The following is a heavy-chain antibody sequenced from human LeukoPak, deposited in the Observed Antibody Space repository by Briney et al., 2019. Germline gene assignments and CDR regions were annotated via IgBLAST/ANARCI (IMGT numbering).Heavy chain of an antibody. CDR3: AQSVPRGVS. D-gene: IGHD2-8*01. V-gene: IGHV7-4-1*02. Sequence: ASVKVSCKASGDTFTKYVINWVRQAPGQGPQWMGWINTNTGTPAYAHDFRGRFVFSLDTSLSTTYLQINNLKPDVTAIYYCAQSVPRGVSWGQGTLVTVSS. J-gene: IGHJ4*02. CDR1: GDTFTKYV. CDR2: INTNTGTP.